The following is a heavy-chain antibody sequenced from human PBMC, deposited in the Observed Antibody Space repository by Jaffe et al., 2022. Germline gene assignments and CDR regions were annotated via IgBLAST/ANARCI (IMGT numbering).Heavy chain of an antibody. Sequence: QVQLQESGPGLVKPSETLSLTCAVSGYSISSGYYWGWIRQPPGKGLEWIGSIYHSGSTYYNPSLKSRVTISVDTSKNQFSLKLSSVTAADTAVYYCARDGTVDFAEYFQHWGQGTLVTVSS. J-gene: IGHJ1*01. V-gene: IGHV4-38-2*02. CDR3: ARDGTVDFAEYFQH. CDR2: IYHSGST. CDR1: GYSISSGYY. D-gene: IGHD6-19*01.